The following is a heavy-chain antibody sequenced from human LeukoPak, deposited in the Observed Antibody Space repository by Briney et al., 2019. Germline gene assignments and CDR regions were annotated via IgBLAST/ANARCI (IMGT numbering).Heavy chain of an antibody. D-gene: IGHD6-13*01. J-gene: IGHJ6*03. CDR2: IRSTANGYAT. V-gene: IGHV3-73*01. CDR1: GFTFSGSA. CDR3: AKDISSSWYPAMDV. Sequence: GGSLRLSCAASGFTFSGSALHWVRQASGKGLEWVGRIRSTANGYATAYAASVKGRFTISRDDSKNTAYLQMDSLKTEDTAVYYCAKDISSSWYPAMDVWGKGTTVTVSS.